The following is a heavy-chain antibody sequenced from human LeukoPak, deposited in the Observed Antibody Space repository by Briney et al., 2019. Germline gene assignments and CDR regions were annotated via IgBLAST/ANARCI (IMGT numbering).Heavy chain of an antibody. V-gene: IGHV3-53*01. CDR3: AKSIFSGGSCKSISR. CDR2: IYSGGST. Sequence: PGGSLRLSCAASGFTVSSNYMSWVRQAPGKGLEWVSVIYSGGSTYYADSVKGRFTISRDNSKNTLYLQMNSLRAEDTAVYYCAKSIFSGGSCKSISRWGQGTMVTVSS. J-gene: IGHJ3*01. D-gene: IGHD2-15*01. CDR1: GFTVSSNY.